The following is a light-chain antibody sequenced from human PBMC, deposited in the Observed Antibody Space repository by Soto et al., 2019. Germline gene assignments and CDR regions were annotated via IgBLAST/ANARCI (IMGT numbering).Light chain of an antibody. V-gene: IGLV1-40*01. CDR3: QSHDSSLSGSRV. CDR2: GNS. CDR1: SSNIGAGYD. Sequence: QPVLTQPPSVSGAPGQRVTISCTGSSSNIGAGYDVHWYQQLPGTAPKLLIYGNSNRPSGVPDRFSGSKSGTLASLAITGLQAEDEADYYCQSHDSSLSGSRVFGGGTKVTVL. J-gene: IGLJ3*02.